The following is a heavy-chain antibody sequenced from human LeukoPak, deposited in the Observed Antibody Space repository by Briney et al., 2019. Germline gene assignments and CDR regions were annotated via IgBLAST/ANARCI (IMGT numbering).Heavy chain of an antibody. D-gene: IGHD2-2*01. J-gene: IGHJ4*02. CDR1: GGTFSSYA. CDR3: ARWIVVVPAAIYYFDY. CDR2: IIPIFGTA. V-gene: IGHV1-69*13. Sequence: ASVKVSCKASGGTFSSYAISWVRQAPGQGLEWMGVIIPIFGTANYAQKFQGRVTITADESTSTAYMELSSLRSEDTAVYYCARWIVVVPAAIYYFDYWGQGTLVTVSS.